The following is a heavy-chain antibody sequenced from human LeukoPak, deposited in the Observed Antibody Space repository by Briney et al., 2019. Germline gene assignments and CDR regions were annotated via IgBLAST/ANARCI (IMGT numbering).Heavy chain of an antibody. CDR1: GGSIRSYY. Sequence: PSETLSLTCTVYGGSIRSYYWSWIRQAPGKGLEWIGFISYSGYTSYSPSLKSRVAISVDTSKSQFSLRLTSMTAADTATYYCARGRNDNGGMFFDSWAQGTLVTVSS. D-gene: IGHD4-23*01. CDR2: ISYSGYT. CDR3: ARGRNDNGGMFFDS. J-gene: IGHJ4*02. V-gene: IGHV4-59*01.